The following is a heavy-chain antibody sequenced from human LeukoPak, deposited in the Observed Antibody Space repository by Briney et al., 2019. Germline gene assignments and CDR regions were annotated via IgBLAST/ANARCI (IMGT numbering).Heavy chain of an antibody. J-gene: IGHJ4*02. CDR3: TSHGSTYYFDY. CDR2: ISISGVTK. V-gene: IGHV3-48*03. CDR1: GFTFSRYD. D-gene: IGHD5/OR15-5a*01. Sequence: LAGGSLRLSCATSGFTFSRYDYNWVRQAPGKGLEWISYISISGVTKYYADSVRGRFTVSRDNARDSLYLQMDSLRAEDTDTYYCTSHGSTYYFDYCGQGTQVTVSS.